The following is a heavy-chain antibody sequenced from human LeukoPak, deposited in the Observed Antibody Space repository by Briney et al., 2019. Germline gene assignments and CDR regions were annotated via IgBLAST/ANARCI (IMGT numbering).Heavy chain of an antibody. D-gene: IGHD3-10*01. CDR1: GFTFSSYW. Sequence: GGSLRLSCAASGFTFSSYWMHWVRQAPGKGLVWVSRINSGGSSTSYADSVKGRFTISRDNAKNTLYLQMNSLRAEDTAVYYCARGGGTMVRGVKMDVWGKGTTVTVSS. J-gene: IGHJ6*04. V-gene: IGHV3-74*01. CDR3: ARGGGTMVRGVKMDV. CDR2: INSGGSST.